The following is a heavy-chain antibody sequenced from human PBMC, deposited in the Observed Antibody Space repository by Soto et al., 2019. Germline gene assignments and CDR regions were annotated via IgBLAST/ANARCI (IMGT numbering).Heavy chain of an antibody. CDR2: INAVNGNT. Sequence: KVSCNAAGHSVTSYSMHWVLRAPGQRLEWMGWINAVNGNTKYSQKFQGIVTSTRDTSASTAYMELSSLRSEDTVVYYCARDRPLLFGELSYYYYGMDVWGQGTTVTVSS. CDR1: GHSVTSYS. V-gene: IGHV1-3*01. D-gene: IGHD3-10*01. CDR3: ARDRPLLFGELSYYYYGMDV. J-gene: IGHJ6*02.